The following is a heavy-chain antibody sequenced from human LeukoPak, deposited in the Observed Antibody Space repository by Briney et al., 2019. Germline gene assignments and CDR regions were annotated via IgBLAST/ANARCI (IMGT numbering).Heavy chain of an antibody. CDR2: IRSKASGATT. J-gene: IGHJ4*02. V-gene: IGHV3-49*04. D-gene: IGHD3-10*01. CDR3: TRGYYYLY. CDR1: GFTFGDYA. Sequence: GGSLRLSCTASGFTFGDYAMSWVRQAPGKGLEWVGFIRSKASGATTEYAASVKGRFTISRDDSKSIAYLQMNSLKTEDTAVYYCTRGYYYLYWGQGTLVTVSS.